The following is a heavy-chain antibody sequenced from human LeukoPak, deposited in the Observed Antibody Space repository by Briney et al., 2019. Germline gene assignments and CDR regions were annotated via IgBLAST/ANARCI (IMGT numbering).Heavy chain of an antibody. CDR1: GGSFSGYY. CDR2: INHSGST. V-gene: IGHV4-34*01. J-gene: IGHJ5*02. CDR3: AREYSSRWYNWFDP. D-gene: IGHD6-13*01. Sequence: PSETPSLTCAVYGGSFSGYYWSWIRQPPGKGLEWIGEINHSGSTNYNPSLKSRVTISVDTSKNQFSLKLSSVTAADTAVYYCAREYSSRWYNWFDPWGQGTLVTVSS.